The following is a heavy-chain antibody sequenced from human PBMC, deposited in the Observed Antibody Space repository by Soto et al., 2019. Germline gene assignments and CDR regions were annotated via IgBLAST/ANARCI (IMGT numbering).Heavy chain of an antibody. CDR1: GFTFSSYA. CDR2: ISGSGGST. Sequence: GGSLRLSCAASGFTFSSYAMSWVRQAPGKGLEWVSAISGSGGSTYYADSVKGRFTISRDNSKNTLYLQMNSLRAEDTAVYYCANLRSRTDYYMDVWGKGTTVTVSS. J-gene: IGHJ6*03. V-gene: IGHV3-23*01. CDR3: ANLRSRTDYYMDV.